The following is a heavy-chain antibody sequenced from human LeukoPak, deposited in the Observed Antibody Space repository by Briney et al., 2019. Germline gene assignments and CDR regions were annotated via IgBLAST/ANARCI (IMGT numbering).Heavy chain of an antibody. J-gene: IGHJ6*02. V-gene: IGHV3-21*01. CDR2: ISSSSSYI. D-gene: IGHD3-3*01. CDR1: GFTFSSYS. CDR3: ARDRYYDFWSVNYYYYGMDA. Sequence: GGSLRLSCAASGFTFSSYSMNWVRQAPGKGLEWVSSISSSSSYIYYADSLKGRFTISRDNAKNTLYLQMNSLRAEDTAVYYCARDRYYDFWSVNYYYYGMDAWGQGTTVTVSS.